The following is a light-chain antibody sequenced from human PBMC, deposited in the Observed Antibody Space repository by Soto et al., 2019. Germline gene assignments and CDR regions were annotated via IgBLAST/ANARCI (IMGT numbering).Light chain of an antibody. CDR1: QSVLYSSNNKNY. J-gene: IGKJ3*01. CDR3: QQYYSTIFS. CDR2: WAS. V-gene: IGKV4-1*01. Sequence: DIVMTQSPDSLAVSLGERATINCKSSQSVLYSSNNKNYLAWYQQKPGQPPKLLIYWASTRESGVPDRISGSGSGTDFTPTISSLQAEDVAVYYCQQYYSTIFSFGPGTKVDIK.